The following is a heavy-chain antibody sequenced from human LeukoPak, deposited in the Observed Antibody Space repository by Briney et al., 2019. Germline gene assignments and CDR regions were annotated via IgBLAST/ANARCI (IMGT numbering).Heavy chain of an antibody. CDR2: ISYDGSNK. CDR3: AGDPTGIAAADPTFDY. V-gene: IGHV3-30*04. CDR1: GFTFSNYA. D-gene: IGHD6-13*01. Sequence: GSLRLSCAASGFTFSNYAIHWVRQAPGKGLEWVAVISYDGSNKYYADSVKGRFTISRDNAKNSLYLQMNSLRAEDTAVYYCAGDPTGIAAADPTFDYWGQGTLVTVSS. J-gene: IGHJ4*02.